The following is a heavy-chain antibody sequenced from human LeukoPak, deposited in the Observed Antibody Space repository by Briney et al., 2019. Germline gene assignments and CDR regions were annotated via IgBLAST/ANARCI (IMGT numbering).Heavy chain of an antibody. V-gene: IGHV4-31*03. Sequence: RPSETLSLTCTVSGGSISSGGYYWSWIRQHPGKGLEWIGYIYYSGSTYYNPSLKSRVTISVDTSKNQFSLKLCSVTAADTAVYYCAREGGSSSVAHNFDYWGQGTLVTVSS. CDR3: AREGGSSSVAHNFDY. CDR1: GGSISSGGYY. D-gene: IGHD6-6*01. CDR2: IYYSGST. J-gene: IGHJ4*02.